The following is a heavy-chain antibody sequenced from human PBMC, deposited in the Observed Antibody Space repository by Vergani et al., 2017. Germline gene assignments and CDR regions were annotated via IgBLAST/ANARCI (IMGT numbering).Heavy chain of an antibody. CDR1: GYSFTSYW. D-gene: IGHD2-2*01. CDR2: IYPGDSDT. V-gene: IGHV5-51*01. J-gene: IGHJ4*02. Sequence: EVQLVQSGAEVKKPGESLKISCKGSGYSFTSYWIGWVRQMPGKGLEWMGIIYPGDSDTRYSPSFQGQVTISAAKSISTAYLQWSSLKASDTAIYYCARAIGYCSSTSCYLFDYWGQGTLVTVSS. CDR3: ARAIGYCSSTSCYLFDY.